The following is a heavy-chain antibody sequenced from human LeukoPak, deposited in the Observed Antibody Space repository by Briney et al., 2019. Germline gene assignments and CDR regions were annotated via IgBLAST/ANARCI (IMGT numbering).Heavy chain of an antibody. Sequence: SETLSLTCTVSGGSMNSYYWSWIRQPAGKGLEWVGRIYASGSTNYNPSLKSRVTISVDTSKNQFSLKLSSVTAADTAVYYCARGTLSYYDSSGAFDIWGQGTMVTVSS. V-gene: IGHV4-4*07. CDR2: IYASGST. CDR3: ARGTLSYYDSSGAFDI. CDR1: GGSMNSYY. J-gene: IGHJ3*02. D-gene: IGHD3-22*01.